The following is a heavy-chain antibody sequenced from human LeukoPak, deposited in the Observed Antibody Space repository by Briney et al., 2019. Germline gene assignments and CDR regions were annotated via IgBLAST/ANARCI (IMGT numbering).Heavy chain of an antibody. D-gene: IGHD6-13*01. CDR2: ISGSGGST. CDR3: AKDEQQLARLPYFDY. V-gene: IGHV3-23*01. J-gene: IGHJ4*02. CDR1: GFTFSSNA. Sequence: GESLRLSCAASGFTFSSNAMSWARQAPGTGLEWVSAISGSGGSTYYADSVKGRFTISRDNSKNTLYLQMNSLRAEDTAVYYCAKDEQQLARLPYFDYWGQGTLVTVSS.